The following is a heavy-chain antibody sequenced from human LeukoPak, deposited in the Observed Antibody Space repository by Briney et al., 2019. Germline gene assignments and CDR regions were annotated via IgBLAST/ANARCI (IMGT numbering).Heavy chain of an antibody. V-gene: IGHV4-61*02. CDR1: GGSISSGSYY. CDR3: ARDFDGSGYYYVY. Sequence: PSETLSLTCTVSGGSISSGSYYWSWIRQPAGKGLEWIGRIYTSGSTNYNPSLKSRATISVDTSKNQFSRKLSSVTAADTAVYHCARDFDGSGYYYVYWGQGTLVTVSS. CDR2: IYTSGST. J-gene: IGHJ4*02. D-gene: IGHD3-22*01.